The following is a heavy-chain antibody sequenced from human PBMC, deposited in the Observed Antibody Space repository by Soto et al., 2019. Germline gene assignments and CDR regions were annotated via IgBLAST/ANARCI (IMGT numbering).Heavy chain of an antibody. CDR3: AKSVSVWVTPRGPWGY. V-gene: IGHV3-23*01. CDR2: ISGSGGST. D-gene: IGHD3-16*01. J-gene: IGHJ4*02. Sequence: EVQLLESGGGLVQPGGYLRLSCAASGFTFSSYAMSWVRQATGKGLEWVSAISGSGGSTYYADSVKGRFTISRDISKNTLYLHMNSLRADDTAVYYCAKSVSVWVTPRGPWGYWGQGTLVTVSS. CDR1: GFTFSSYA.